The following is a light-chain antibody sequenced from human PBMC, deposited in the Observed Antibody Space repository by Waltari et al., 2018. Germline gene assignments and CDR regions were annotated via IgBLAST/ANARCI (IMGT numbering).Light chain of an antibody. CDR1: SSNIGSNY. CDR3: AAWDDSLSGPG. CDR2: RNN. Sequence: QSVLTQPPSASGTPGQRVTISCSGSSSNIGSNYVYWYQQLPGTAPKLLIYRNNARPSGVPDRFSGSKSGTSASLASSGLRAEDEADYYCAAWDDSLSGPGFGGGTKLTVL. V-gene: IGLV1-47*01. J-gene: IGLJ3*02.